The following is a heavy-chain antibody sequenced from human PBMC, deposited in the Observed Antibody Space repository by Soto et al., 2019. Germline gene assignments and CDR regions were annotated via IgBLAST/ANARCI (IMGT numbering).Heavy chain of an antibody. Sequence: ASVEASCKASGYTLTSYDINWVRQATGQGLEWMGWMNPNSGNTGYAQKFQGRVTMTRNTSISTAYMELSSLRSEDTAVYYCARAHPEGPDPWGQGTLVTVSS. J-gene: IGHJ5*02. CDR2: MNPNSGNT. CDR3: ARAHPEGPDP. V-gene: IGHV1-8*01. CDR1: GYTLTSYD.